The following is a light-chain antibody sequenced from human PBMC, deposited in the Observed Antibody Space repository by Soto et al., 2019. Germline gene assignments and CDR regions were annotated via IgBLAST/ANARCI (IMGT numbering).Light chain of an antibody. J-gene: IGLJ3*02. V-gene: IGLV2-8*01. CDR1: SSDVGAYKY. CDR3: TSYVGNDIWV. CDR2: EVT. Sequence: QSALTQPPSASGSPGQSVTISCNGTSSDVGAYKYVSWYQQYPGKAPKLMIHEVTKRPSGVPDRFSGSKSGNTASLTVSGLQAEDEADYYCTSYVGNDIWVFGGGTKLTVL.